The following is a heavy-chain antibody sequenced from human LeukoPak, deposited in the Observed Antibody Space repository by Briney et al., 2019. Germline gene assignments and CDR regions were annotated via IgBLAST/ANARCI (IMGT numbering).Heavy chain of an antibody. J-gene: IGHJ6*04. V-gene: IGHV3-64*01. CDR1: GFTFSSYA. CDR2: ISSNGGST. D-gene: IGHD3-10*02. Sequence: GGSLRLSCAASGFTFSSYAMHWVRQAPGKGLEYVSAISSNGGSTYYANSVKGRFTISRDNSKNTLYLQMGSLRAEDMAVYYCAELGITMTGGVWGKGTTVTISS. CDR3: AELGITMTGGV.